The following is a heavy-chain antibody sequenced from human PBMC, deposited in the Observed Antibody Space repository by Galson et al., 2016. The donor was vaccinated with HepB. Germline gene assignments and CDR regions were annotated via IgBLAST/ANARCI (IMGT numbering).Heavy chain of an antibody. CDR1: GFIFSQCG. CDR3: ARDPSRSIFDYGGDY. D-gene: IGHD4/OR15-4a*01. J-gene: IGHJ4*02. CDR2: IGHDGRNE. V-gene: IGHV3-33*01. Sequence: SLRLSRAASGFIFSQCGMHWVRQAPGKGLESVAVIGHDGRNEYYADSVKGRFTISRDNAKNTLYLQMNSLRTEDTAVYYCARDPSRSIFDYGGDYWGQGTLVTVSS.